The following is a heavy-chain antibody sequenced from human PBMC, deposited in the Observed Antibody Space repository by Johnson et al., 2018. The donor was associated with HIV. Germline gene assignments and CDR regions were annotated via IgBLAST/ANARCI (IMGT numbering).Heavy chain of an antibody. CDR2: ISYDGSNK. CDR1: GFTFSSYA. D-gene: IGHD3-3*01. J-gene: IGHJ3*02. V-gene: IGHV3-30*04. Sequence: QVQLVESGGGVVQPGRSLRLSCAASGFTFSSYAMHWVRQAPGKGLEWVAVISYDGSNKYYADSVKGRFPIARDNAKNSLYLQMNSLRAEDTAVYYCARVYRVTIFGVVISHDAFDIWGQGTMVTVSS. CDR3: ARVYRVTIFGVVISHDAFDI.